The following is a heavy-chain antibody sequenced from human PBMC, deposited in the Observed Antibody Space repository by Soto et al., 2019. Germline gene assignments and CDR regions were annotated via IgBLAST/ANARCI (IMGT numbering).Heavy chain of an antibody. CDR2: ITSSGTTV. CDR3: AKDRYGDYGGIDY. J-gene: IGHJ4*02. CDR1: GFTFSSYS. Sequence: GSLRLSCAASGFTFSSYSLNWVRQAPGKGLEWVSYITSSGTTVYYADSVRGRFTISRDNAKNSLYLQMNSLRDDDTAVYYCAKDRYGDYGGIDYWGQGTMVTVSS. V-gene: IGHV3-48*02. D-gene: IGHD4-17*01.